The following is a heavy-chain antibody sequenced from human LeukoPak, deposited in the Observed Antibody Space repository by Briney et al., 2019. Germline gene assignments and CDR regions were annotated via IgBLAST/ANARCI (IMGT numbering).Heavy chain of an antibody. J-gene: IGHJ4*02. CDR1: GFTFSSYG. D-gene: IGHD4-11*01. V-gene: IGHV3-30*02. CDR3: AKSTVTTSFDY. CDR2: IRYDGSNK. Sequence: GGSLRLSCAASGFTFSSYGMHWVRQAPGKGLEWVAFIRYDGSNKYYADSLKGRFTISRDNSKNTLYLQMNSLRAEDTAVYYCAKSTVTTSFDYWGQGTLVTVSS.